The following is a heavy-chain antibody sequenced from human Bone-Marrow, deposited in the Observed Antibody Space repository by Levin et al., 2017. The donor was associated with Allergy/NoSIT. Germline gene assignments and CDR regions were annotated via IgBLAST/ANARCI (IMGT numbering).Heavy chain of an antibody. V-gene: IGHV4-38-2*02. CDR3: ARDSGITILAVTPYDAFEM. CDR2: FYHSGRT. J-gene: IGHJ3*02. CDR1: GYSISGGYY. D-gene: IGHD3-3*01. Sequence: SSETLSLTCAVTGYSISGGYYWGWIRQAPGKGLEWIGSFYHSGRTNYNPSLKSRVTISADMSKNQFSLNLSSLTAADTAVYYCARDSGITILAVTPYDAFEMWGQGTVVTVSS.